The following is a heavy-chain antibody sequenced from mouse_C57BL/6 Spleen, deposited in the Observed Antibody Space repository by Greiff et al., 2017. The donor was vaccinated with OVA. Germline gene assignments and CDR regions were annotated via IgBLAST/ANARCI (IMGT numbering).Heavy chain of an antibody. CDR2: IYPGSGNT. V-gene: IGHV1-76*01. J-gene: IGHJ4*01. CDR1: GYTFTDYY. Sequence: QVQLQQSGAELVRPGASVKLSCKASGYTFTDYYINWVKQRPGQGLEWIARIYPGSGNTYYNEKFKGKATLTAEKSSSTAYMQRSSLTSEDSAVYFCARLYYEAMDYWGQGTSVTVSS. CDR3: ARLYYEAMDY. D-gene: IGHD2-4*01.